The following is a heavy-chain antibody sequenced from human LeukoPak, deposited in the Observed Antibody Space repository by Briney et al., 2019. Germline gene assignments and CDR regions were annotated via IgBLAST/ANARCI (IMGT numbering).Heavy chain of an antibody. V-gene: IGHV3-48*01. CDR3: AKGRGGYGDDEIDY. D-gene: IGHD4-17*01. CDR2: ISSSSSTI. Sequence: PGGSLRLSCAASGFTFSSYSMNWVRQAPGKGLEWVSYISSSSSTIYYADSVKGRFTISRDNSKNTLYLQMNSLRTEDTAVYYCAKGRGGYGDDEIDYWGQGTLVTVSS. J-gene: IGHJ4*02. CDR1: GFTFSSYS.